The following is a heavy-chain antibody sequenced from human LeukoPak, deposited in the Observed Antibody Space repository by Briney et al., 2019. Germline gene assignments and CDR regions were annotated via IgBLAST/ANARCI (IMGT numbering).Heavy chain of an antibody. Sequence: ASVKVFCKASGYTFTSYDINWVRQATGQGLEWMGWMNPNSGNTGYAQKFQGRVTMTRNTSISTAYMELSSLRSEDTAVYYCARGPSYYDFWSGYYGMDVWGQGTTVTVSS. J-gene: IGHJ6*02. CDR1: GYTFTSYD. CDR3: ARGPSYYDFWSGYYGMDV. D-gene: IGHD3-3*01. V-gene: IGHV1-8*01. CDR2: MNPNSGNT.